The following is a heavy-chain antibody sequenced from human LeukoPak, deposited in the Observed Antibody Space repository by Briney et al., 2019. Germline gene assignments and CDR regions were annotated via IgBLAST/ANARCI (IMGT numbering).Heavy chain of an antibody. Sequence: GGSLRLSCEASGFTFRTLWMSWVRQAPGKGLEWVANINQDGSEKYYVDSVRGRFTISRDNAKNSLYLQMNSLRDEDTALHYCARGGRVHFDYWGQGTLVTVSS. J-gene: IGHJ4*02. CDR1: GFTFRTLW. V-gene: IGHV3-7*01. CDR3: ARGGRVHFDY. CDR2: INQDGSEK.